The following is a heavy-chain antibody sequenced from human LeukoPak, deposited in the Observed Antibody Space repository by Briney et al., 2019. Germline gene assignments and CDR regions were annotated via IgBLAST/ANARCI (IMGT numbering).Heavy chain of an antibody. V-gene: IGHV4-59*08. CDR1: GGSISSYY. D-gene: IGHD5-18*01. J-gene: IGHJ4*02. CDR3: ARIRDTAMGFDY. Sequence: PSETLSLTCTVSGGSISSYYWSWIRHPPGKGLEWIGYIYYSGSTNYNPSLKSRVTISVDTSKNQFSLKLSSVTAADTAVYYCARIRDTAMGFDYWGQGTLVTVSS. CDR2: IYYSGST.